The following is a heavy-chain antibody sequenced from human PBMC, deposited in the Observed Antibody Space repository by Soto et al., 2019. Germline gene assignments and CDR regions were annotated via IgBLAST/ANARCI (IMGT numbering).Heavy chain of an antibody. D-gene: IGHD6-6*01. CDR3: ARADSSSSYYYYYYMDG. Sequence: SETLSLTCTVSGGSISSSSYYWGWIRQPPGKGLEWIGSIYYSGSTYYNPSLKSRVTISVDTSKNQFSLKLSSVTAADTAVYYCARADSSSSYYYYYYMDGWGKGTTVTVSS. V-gene: IGHV4-39*01. CDR1: GGSISSSSYY. J-gene: IGHJ6*03. CDR2: IYYSGST.